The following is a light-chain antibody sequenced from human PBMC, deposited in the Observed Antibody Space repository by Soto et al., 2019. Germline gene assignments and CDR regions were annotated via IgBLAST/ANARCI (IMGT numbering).Light chain of an antibody. CDR2: SAS. V-gene: IGKV1-9*01. Sequence: DIHLTQSPSVLSASVGDTVTITCRASQALSNYLAWYRQKPGKAPDILIYSASTLQSGVPSLFSGSGAETEFSLTIRALQPEDFATYYCQHYNSYPEAFGQGTKVDIK. CDR1: QALSNY. CDR3: QHYNSYPEA. J-gene: IGKJ1*01.